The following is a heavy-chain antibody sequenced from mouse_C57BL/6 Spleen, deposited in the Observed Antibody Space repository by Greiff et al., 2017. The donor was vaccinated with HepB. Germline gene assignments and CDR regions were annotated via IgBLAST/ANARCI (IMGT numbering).Heavy chain of an antibody. Sequence: EVQRVESGGDLVKPGGSLKLSCAASGFTFSSYGMSWVRQTPDKRLEWVATISSGGSYTYYPDSVKGRFTISRDNAKNTLYLQMSSLKSEDTAMYYCARPTGTGIFDYWGQGTTLTVSS. CDR2: ISSGGSYT. V-gene: IGHV5-6*01. J-gene: IGHJ2*01. CDR1: GFTFSSYG. CDR3: ARPTGTGIFDY. D-gene: IGHD4-1*02.